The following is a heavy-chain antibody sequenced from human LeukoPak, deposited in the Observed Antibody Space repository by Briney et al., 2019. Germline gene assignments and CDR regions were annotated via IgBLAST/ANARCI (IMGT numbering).Heavy chain of an antibody. J-gene: IGHJ3*02. CDR1: GFTFSSYW. D-gene: IGHD3-3*01. CDR3: ARGRAGSWSGYYPSHDAFDI. Sequence: GGSLRLSCAASGFTFSSYWMHWVRQAPGKGLVWVSRINSDGSSTSYADSVKGRFTISRDNAKNTLYLQMNSLRAEDTAVYYCARGRAGSWSGYYPSHDAFDIWGQGTMVTVSS. V-gene: IGHV3-74*01. CDR2: INSDGSST.